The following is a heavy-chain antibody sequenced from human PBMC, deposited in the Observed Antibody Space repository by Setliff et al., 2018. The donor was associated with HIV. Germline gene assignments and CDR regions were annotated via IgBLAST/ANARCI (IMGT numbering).Heavy chain of an antibody. Sequence: SVKVSCKASGGTFSSYGITWVRQAPEQGLEWMGGSTPLLDTTNYAQKFQGRVTITTDESTNTGYMELSGLRFEDTAVYYCARESACSSTSCPKVLDYWGQGTLVTVSS. CDR2: STPLLDTT. D-gene: IGHD2-2*01. J-gene: IGHJ4*02. V-gene: IGHV1-69*05. CDR3: ARESACSSTSCPKVLDY. CDR1: GGTFSSYG.